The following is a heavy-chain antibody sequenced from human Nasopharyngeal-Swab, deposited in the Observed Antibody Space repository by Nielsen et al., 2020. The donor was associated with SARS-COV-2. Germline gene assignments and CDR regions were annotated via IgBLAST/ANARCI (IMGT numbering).Heavy chain of an antibody. CDR1: GYTFTGYY. J-gene: IGHJ5*02. V-gene: IGHV1-2*06. CDR2: INPNSGGT. CDR3: ARGRTLRIANWFDP. Sequence: ASVKVSCKASGYTFTGYYMHWVRQAPGQGLEWMGRINPNSGGTNYAQKFQGRVTMTRDTSISTAYMELRRLRSDDTAVYYCARGRTLRIANWFDPWGQGTLVTVSS. D-gene: IGHD6-13*01.